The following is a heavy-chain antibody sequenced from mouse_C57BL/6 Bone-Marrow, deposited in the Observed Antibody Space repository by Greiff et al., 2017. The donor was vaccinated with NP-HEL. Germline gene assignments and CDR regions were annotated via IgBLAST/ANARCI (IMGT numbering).Heavy chain of an antibody. V-gene: IGHV1-63*01. CDR1: GYTFTNYW. D-gene: IGHD6-2*01. Sequence: VKLMESGAELVRPGTSVKMSCKASGYTFTNYWIGWAKQRPGHGLEWIGDIYPGGGYTNYNEKFKGKATLTADKSSSTAYMQFSSLTSEDSAIYYCARKGESFDYWGQGTTLTVSS. CDR3: ARKGESFDY. J-gene: IGHJ2*01. CDR2: IYPGGGYT.